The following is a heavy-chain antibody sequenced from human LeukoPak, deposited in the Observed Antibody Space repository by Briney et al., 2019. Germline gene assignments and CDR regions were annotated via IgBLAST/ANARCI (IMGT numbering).Heavy chain of an antibody. D-gene: IGHD6-13*01. CDR1: GFTFDDYA. J-gene: IGHJ4*02. CDR3: AKDSGIAAAANLGY. CDR2: ISWNSGSI. V-gene: IGHV3-9*01. Sequence: QPGRSLRLSCAASGFTFDDYAMHWVRQAPGKGLEWVSGISWNSGSIGYADSVKGRFTISRDNAKNSLYLQMNSLRAEDTALYYCAKDSGIAAAANLGYWGQGTLVTVSS.